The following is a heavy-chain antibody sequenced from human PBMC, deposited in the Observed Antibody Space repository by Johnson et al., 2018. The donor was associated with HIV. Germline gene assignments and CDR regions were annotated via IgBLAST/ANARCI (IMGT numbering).Heavy chain of an antibody. J-gene: IGHJ3*02. D-gene: IGHD1-26*01. CDR1: GFTFTQYA. CDR2: ISSDGRTT. CDR3: AKATMSGNLHPAGAFDI. Sequence: VQLVESGGGLVQPGGSLRLSCAASGFTFTQYAMHWVLQAPGKGLEYVSGISSDGRTTYYANSVKGRFTISRDNSKNTLYLQMNSLRAEDTAVYYCAKATMSGNLHPAGAFDIWGQGTMVTVSS. V-gene: IGHV3-64*01.